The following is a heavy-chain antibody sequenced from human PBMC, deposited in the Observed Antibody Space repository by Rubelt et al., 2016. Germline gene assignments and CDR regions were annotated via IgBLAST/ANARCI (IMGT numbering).Heavy chain of an antibody. D-gene: IGHD6-19*01. CDR1: GFTFSSDA. Sequence: VQLVGSGGGVVQPGRSLRLSCAASGFTFSSDAMHWVRQAPGKGLGWVSTISGSGGSTYYADSLKGRVTISRDKAKNTLYLQMNSLRVEDTAVYYCAKDDSGGWYYWGQGTLVTVSS. CDR2: ISGSGGST. J-gene: IGHJ4*02. CDR3: AKDDSGGWYY. V-gene: IGHV3-23*04.